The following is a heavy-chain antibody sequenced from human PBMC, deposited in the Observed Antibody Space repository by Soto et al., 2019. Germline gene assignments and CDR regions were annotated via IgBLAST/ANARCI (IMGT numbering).Heavy chain of an antibody. Sequence: SETLSLTCTVSGGSISSGGYYWSWIRQHPGKGLEWIGYIYYSGSTYYNPSLKSRVTISVDTSKNQFSLKLSSVTAADTAVYYCARLYYDFLSGYLPGGTGLFDPCGQGTLVTVSS. D-gene: IGHD3-3*01. J-gene: IGHJ5*02. CDR2: IYYSGST. CDR3: ARLYYDFLSGYLPGGTGLFDP. V-gene: IGHV4-31*03. CDR1: GGSISSGGYY.